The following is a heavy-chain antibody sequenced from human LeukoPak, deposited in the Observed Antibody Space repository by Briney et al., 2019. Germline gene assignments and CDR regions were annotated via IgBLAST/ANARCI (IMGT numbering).Heavy chain of an antibody. CDR2: ISGSGGST. Sequence: PGGSLRLSCAASGFTFSSYAMSWVRQAPGKGLEWVSAISGSGGSTYYADSVKGRFTISRDNSKNTLYLQMNSLRAEDTAVYYCAKDAESEYYDFWSGYPFDYWGQGTLATVSS. J-gene: IGHJ4*02. D-gene: IGHD3-3*01. V-gene: IGHV3-23*01. CDR3: AKDAESEYYDFWSGYPFDY. CDR1: GFTFSSYA.